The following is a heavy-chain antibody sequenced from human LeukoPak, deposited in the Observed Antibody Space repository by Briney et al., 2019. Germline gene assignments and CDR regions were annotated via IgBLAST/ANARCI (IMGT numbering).Heavy chain of an antibody. V-gene: IGHV3-53*01. CDR2: IYSGGST. J-gene: IGHJ2*01. CDR1: GFTVSSNY. Sequence: GGSLRLSCAASGFTVSSNYMSWVRQAPGKGLEWVSVIYSGGSTYYADSVKGRFTISRDNSKNTLYLQMNSMRAEDTAVYYCARMFGYGYNWYFDLWGCGTLVTVSS. CDR3: ARMFGYGYNWYFDL. D-gene: IGHD5-24*01.